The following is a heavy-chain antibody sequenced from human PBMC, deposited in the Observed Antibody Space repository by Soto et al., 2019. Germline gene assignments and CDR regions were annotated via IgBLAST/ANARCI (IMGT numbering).Heavy chain of an antibody. J-gene: IGHJ4*02. CDR3: ARDGAWERFGRVIEHTPFDY. CDR2: INPSGGST. CDR1: GYTFTSYY. V-gene: IGHV1-46*01. Sequence: QVQLVQSGAEVKKPGASVKVSCKASGYTFTSYYMHWVRQAPGQGLEWMGIINPSGGSTSYAQKFQSRVTMTRDTSTSTVYMELSSLISEDTAVYYCARDGAWERFGRVIEHTPFDYWGQGTLVTVSS. D-gene: IGHD3-16*02.